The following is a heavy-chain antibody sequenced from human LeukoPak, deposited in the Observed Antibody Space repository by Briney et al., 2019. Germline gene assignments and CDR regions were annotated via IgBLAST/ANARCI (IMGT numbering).Heavy chain of an antibody. D-gene: IGHD3-3*01. V-gene: IGHV3-53*01. J-gene: IGHJ4*02. CDR3: VKRERFLEQPPY. Sequence: HPGGSLRLSCTVSGFTVSSNSMSWVRQAPGKGLEWVSFIYSDNTHYSDSVKGRFTISRDNSKNTLYLQMSSLRAEDTAFYYCVKRERFLEQPPYWGQGTLATVSS. CDR2: IYSDNT. CDR1: GFTVSSNS.